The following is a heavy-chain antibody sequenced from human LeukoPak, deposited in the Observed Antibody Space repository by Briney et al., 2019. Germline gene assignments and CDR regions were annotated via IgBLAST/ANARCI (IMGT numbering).Heavy chain of an antibody. CDR2: IHKNAIT. J-gene: IGHJ3*01. CDR1: GFTVSSNY. CDR3: AMKAVPRPRLYDAFDF. D-gene: IGHD2-2*02. Sequence: GGSLRLSCAASGFTVSSNYMTWVRQAPGKGLEWVSVIHKNAITYCADTVKGRFTISRDNSKNTLYLQMSSLRADDTAVYYCAMKAVPRPRLYDAFDFWGQGTVVTVSS. V-gene: IGHV3-53*01.